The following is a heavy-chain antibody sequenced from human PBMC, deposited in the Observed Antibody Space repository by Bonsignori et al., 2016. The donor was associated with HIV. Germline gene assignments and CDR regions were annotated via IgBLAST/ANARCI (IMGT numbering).Heavy chain of an antibody. Sequence: WIRQPPGKALEWIGYVYYSGTTSYNPSLKSRVTISLDTSKSQFSLTMSSVTTADTAIYYCARDRAGGLDNWIDPWGQGVLVTVSS. V-gene: IGHV4-59*12. J-gene: IGHJ5*02. CDR3: ARDRAGGLDNWIDP. CDR2: VYYSGTT. D-gene: IGHD5-12*01.